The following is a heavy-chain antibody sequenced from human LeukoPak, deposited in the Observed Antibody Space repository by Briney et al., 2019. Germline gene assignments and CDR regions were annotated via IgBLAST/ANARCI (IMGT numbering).Heavy chain of an antibody. D-gene: IGHD2-21*02. CDR3: RTVVVTASRAYYFDY. J-gene: IGHJ4*02. V-gene: IGHV3-73*01. CDR2: IRSKANSYAT. CDR1: GFTFSGSA. Sequence: GGSLRLSCAASGFTFSGSAMHWVRQASGKGLEWVGRIRSKANSYATAYAASVKGRFTISRDDSKNTAYLQMNSLKTEDTAVYYCRTVVVTASRAYYFDYWGQGTLVTVSS.